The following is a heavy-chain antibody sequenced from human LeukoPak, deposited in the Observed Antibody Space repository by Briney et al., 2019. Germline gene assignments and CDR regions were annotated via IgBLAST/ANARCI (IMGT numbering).Heavy chain of an antibody. V-gene: IGHV4-59*08. CDR2: VYYTGST. CDR3: ARHFAYSSSSYFDY. D-gene: IGHD6-6*01. CDR1: GGSVSNYY. J-gene: IGHJ4*02. Sequence: PSETLSLTCSVSGGSVSNYYWSWIRRLPGKGLEWIGYVYYTGSTNYNPSLKSRVTMFEDKSKNQFSLRLYSVTVADTAVYYCARHFAYSSSSYFDYWGQGSLVTVSS.